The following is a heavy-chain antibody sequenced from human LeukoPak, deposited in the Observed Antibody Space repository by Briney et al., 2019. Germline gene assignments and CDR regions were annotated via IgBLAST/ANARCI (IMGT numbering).Heavy chain of an antibody. J-gene: IGHJ4*02. CDR3: AKNSGYYPNVNDY. V-gene: IGHV3-48*04. Sequence: EGSLRLSCATSGFTFSTYSMNWVRQAPGKGLEWVSYITSDSRTIYYADSVRGRFTISRDNAKNSLFLQMNSLRAEDTAVYYCAKNSGYYPNVNDYWGQGTLVTVSS. CDR1: GFTFSTYS. CDR2: ITSDSRTI. D-gene: IGHD3-22*01.